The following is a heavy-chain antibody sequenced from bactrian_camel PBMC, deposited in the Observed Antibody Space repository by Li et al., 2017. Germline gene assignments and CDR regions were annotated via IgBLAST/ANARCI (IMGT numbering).Heavy chain of an antibody. CDR3: ATDPAVYGNSWAYNY. J-gene: IGHJ4*01. Sequence: HVQLVESGGASVQNGGSLRLSCAVPEYAFSAHCLGWFRQAPGKGLEWVSSINSYGVSTYYADSVKGRFTISRDNAKNTLYLQMNSLKTEDTAVYYCATDPAVYGNSWAYNYWGQGTQVTVS. V-gene: IGHV3S1*01. CDR2: INSYGVST. CDR1: EYAFSAHC. D-gene: IGHD5*01.